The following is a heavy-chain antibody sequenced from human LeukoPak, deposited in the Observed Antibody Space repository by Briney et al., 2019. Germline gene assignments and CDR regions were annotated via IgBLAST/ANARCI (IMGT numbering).Heavy chain of an antibody. CDR2: INTNTGNP. CDR3: ARGPPTVTTRTAPLFDP. Sequence: GASVKVSCKASGYTFTNYAMNWVRQAPGQGLEWMGWINTNTGNPTYAQGFTGRFVFSLDTSVSTAYLQISSLKAEDIAVYYCARGPPTVTTRTAPLFDPWGQGTLVTVFS. CDR1: GYTFTNYA. V-gene: IGHV7-4-1*02. J-gene: IGHJ5*02. D-gene: IGHD4-17*01.